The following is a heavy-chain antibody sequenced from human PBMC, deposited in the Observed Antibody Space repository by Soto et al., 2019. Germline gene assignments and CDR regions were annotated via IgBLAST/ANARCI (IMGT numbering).Heavy chain of an antibody. Sequence: KPSETLSLTCTVSGGSISSYYWSWIRQPPGKGLEWIGYIYYSGSTNYNPSLKSRVTISVDTSKNQFSLKLSSVTAADTAVYYCARDRVATIMGGGTYFDYWGQGTLVTVSS. CDR3: ARDRVATIMGGGTYFDY. CDR1: GGSISSYY. D-gene: IGHD5-12*01. CDR2: IYYSGST. V-gene: IGHV4-59*01. J-gene: IGHJ4*02.